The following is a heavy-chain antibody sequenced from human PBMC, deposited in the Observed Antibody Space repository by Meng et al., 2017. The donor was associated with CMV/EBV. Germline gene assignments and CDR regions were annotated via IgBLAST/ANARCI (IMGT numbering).Heavy chain of an antibody. CDR1: GGSISSGDYY. J-gene: IGHJ4*02. CDR2: IYSSGST. CDR3: ARVTSRVAGAFDY. V-gene: IGHV4-30-4*08. D-gene: IGHD1-14*01. Sequence: ESASGRVEPSGALSRNCPVSGGSISSGDYYWGWIRQPPGKGLGWIGYIYSSGSTYYTPSLKRGVTISVDTSKNQFSLKLSSVTAADTAVYYCARVTSRVAGAFDYWGQGTLVTVSS.